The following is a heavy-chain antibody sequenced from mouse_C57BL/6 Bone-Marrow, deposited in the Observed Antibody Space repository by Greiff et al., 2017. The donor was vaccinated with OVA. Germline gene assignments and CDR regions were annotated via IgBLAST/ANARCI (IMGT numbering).Heavy chain of an antibody. V-gene: IGHV1-81*01. D-gene: IGHD2-3*01. CDR2: IYPRSGNT. Sequence: VQLQQSGAELARPEASVKLSCTASGYTFTSYGISWVKQRPGQGLEWIGEIYPRSGNTYYNEKFKGKATLTADKSSSTAYMELRSLTSEDSAVYFCARRHGYYYFDYWGQGTTLTVSS. J-gene: IGHJ2*01. CDR3: ARRHGYYYFDY. CDR1: GYTFTSYG.